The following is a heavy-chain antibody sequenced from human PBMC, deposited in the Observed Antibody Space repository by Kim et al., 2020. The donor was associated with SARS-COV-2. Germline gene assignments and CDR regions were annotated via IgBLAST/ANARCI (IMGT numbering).Heavy chain of an antibody. CDR3: ARHKGTSWTIFDY. J-gene: IGHJ4*02. Sequence: SETLSLTCTVSGGSISSSSYYWGWIRQPPGKGLQWIGSINYSGSTYYNPSLKSRVTISVDTSKNQFSLKLSSVTAADTGVYYCARHKGTSWTIFDYWGQGTLVTVSS. CDR2: INYSGST. CDR1: GGSISSSSYY. D-gene: IGHD6-13*01. V-gene: IGHV4-39*01.